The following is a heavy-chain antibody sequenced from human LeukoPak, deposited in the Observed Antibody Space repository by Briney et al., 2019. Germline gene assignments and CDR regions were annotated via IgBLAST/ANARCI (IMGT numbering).Heavy chain of an antibody. J-gene: IGHJ4*02. Sequence: AAVKVSFKASGYTFTDYYMYWVRQAPGQGLEWMGRINPNSGDTFYAQKFQGRVTMTRDTSISTAYMELSRLRSDDTAVYYCARVMKATVRTSNFDYWGQGTLVTVSS. CDR3: ARVMKATVRTSNFDY. V-gene: IGHV1-2*06. D-gene: IGHD4-17*01. CDR2: INPNSGDT. CDR1: GYTFTDYY.